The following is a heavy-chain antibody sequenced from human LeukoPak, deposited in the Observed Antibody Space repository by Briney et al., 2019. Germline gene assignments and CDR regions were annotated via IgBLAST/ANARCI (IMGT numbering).Heavy chain of an antibody. Sequence: PGGSLILSCAASGFIVSNNYMSWVRQAPGKGLEWVSLIYSGGSTYYTDSVKGRFTISRDNSKNTLYLQMNRLRAEDTAVYYCARAPTVTAFFDCWGQGTLVTVSS. CDR1: GFIVSNNY. J-gene: IGHJ4*02. CDR2: IYSGGST. CDR3: ARAPTVTAFFDC. D-gene: IGHD4-17*01. V-gene: IGHV3-53*01.